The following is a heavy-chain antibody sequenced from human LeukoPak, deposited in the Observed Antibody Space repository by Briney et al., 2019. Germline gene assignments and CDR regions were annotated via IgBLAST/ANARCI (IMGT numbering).Heavy chain of an antibody. Sequence: PSETLSLTCTVSGGSITTYYWSWIRQPPGKGLEWIGYIYYSGSTNYNPSLKSRVTISVDTSKNQFSLKLSSVTAADTAVYYCAKDLLMITFGGVSDYWGQGTLVTVSS. CDR1: GGSITTYY. V-gene: IGHV4-59*12. CDR3: AKDLLMITFGGVSDY. D-gene: IGHD3-16*01. CDR2: IYYSGST. J-gene: IGHJ4*02.